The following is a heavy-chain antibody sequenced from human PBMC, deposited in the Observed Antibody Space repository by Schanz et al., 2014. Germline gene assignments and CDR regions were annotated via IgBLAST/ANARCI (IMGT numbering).Heavy chain of an antibody. D-gene: IGHD4-17*01. CDR3: ARDRGHGDLPGDI. J-gene: IGHJ3*02. CDR2: ISYSGST. Sequence: VQLLESGGGLVQPGGSLRLSCAASGFTFSSYSMNWVRQHPGKGLEWIGFISYSGSTYYNPSLKSRVTISVDTSKNQFSLNLSSATAADTAVYYCARDRGHGDLPGDIWGQGTMVTVSS. V-gene: IGHV4-31*02. CDR1: GFTFSSYS.